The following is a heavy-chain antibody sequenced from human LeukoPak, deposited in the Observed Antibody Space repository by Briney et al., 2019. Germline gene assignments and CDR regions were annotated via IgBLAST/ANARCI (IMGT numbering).Heavy chain of an antibody. CDR2: ISISGDTT. J-gene: IGHJ4*02. CDR3: ANEIRPNDY. D-gene: IGHD4-17*01. V-gene: IGHV3-23*01. CDR1: GFTFSSHA. Sequence: GGSLRLSCGAYGFTFSSHAMTWVRQAPGKGLEWVSAISISGDTTYYADAVKGRFTISRDNSKNTVYLQMNSLRAEDTAVYYCANEIRPNDYWGQGTLVTVSS.